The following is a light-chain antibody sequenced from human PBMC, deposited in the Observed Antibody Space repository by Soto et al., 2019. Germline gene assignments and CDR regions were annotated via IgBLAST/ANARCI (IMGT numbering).Light chain of an antibody. J-gene: IGKJ1*01. CDR1: QSISSH. V-gene: IGKV1-5*03. CDR2: KAS. CDR3: QQYHESPWT. Sequence: DIQMTQSPSTLSASVGDRVTITCRADQSISSHLAWYQQRPGQAPKLLIYKASTVETGVPSRFSGSGSGTAFTLTVSSLQPDDFATYYCQQYHESPWTFGQGTKVEIK.